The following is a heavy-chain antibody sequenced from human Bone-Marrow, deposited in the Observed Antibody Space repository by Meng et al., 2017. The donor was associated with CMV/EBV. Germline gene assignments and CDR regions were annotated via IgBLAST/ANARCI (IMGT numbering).Heavy chain of an antibody. Sequence: GESLKISCKGSGYSFTSYWIGWVRQMPGKGLEWMGIIYPGDSDTRYSQSFQGQVTISADKSISTAYLQWSSLKASDTAMYYCATYHYDFSSGYIMEGVPYGWFDHWGQGTLVTVSS. D-gene: IGHD3-3*01. J-gene: IGHJ5*02. CDR1: GYSFTSYW. V-gene: IGHV5-51*01. CDR2: IYPGDSDT. CDR3: ATYHYDFSSGYIMEGVPYGWFDH.